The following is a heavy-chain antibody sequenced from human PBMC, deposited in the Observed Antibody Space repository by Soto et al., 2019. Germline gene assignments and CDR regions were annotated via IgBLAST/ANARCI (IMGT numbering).Heavy chain of an antibody. CDR2: ILPVSGTT. CDR1: GGTFSTFP. J-gene: IGHJ4*02. D-gene: IGHD1-7*01. CDR3: ARYRTGTTLGYFDY. V-gene: IGHV1-69*12. Sequence: QVQLVQSGAEVKKPGSSVKVSCKSSGGTFSTFPINWVLQAPGQGLEWMGAILPVSGTTNYAQKFQGRVTFSADESTTTAYMEGSSLRSEDTAVYYCARYRTGTTLGYFDYWGQGTRVTVSS.